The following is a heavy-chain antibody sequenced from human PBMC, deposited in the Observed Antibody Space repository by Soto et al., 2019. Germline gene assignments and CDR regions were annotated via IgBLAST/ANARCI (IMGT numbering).Heavy chain of an antibody. CDR1: GDSISSGAYS. Sequence: QLQLQESGSGLVKPSQTLSLTCAVSGDSISSGAYSWSWIRQPPGKGLEWIGYIYHSGSAYYNASLKSRVTISVDRSKNQFSLNLSSVTAADTAVYYCARKSRNAFDIWGQGTMVTVSS. CDR2: IYHSGSA. V-gene: IGHV4-30-2*01. CDR3: ARKSRNAFDI. J-gene: IGHJ3*02.